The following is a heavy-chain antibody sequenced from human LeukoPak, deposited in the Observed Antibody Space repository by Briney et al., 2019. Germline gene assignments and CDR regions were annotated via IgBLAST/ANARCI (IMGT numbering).Heavy chain of an antibody. V-gene: IGHV3-30-3*01. CDR1: GFTFSSYA. CDR2: ISYDGSNK. D-gene: IGHD5-18*01. Sequence: GGSLRLSCAASGFTFSSYAMHWVRQAPGKGLEWVAVISYDGSNKYYADSVKGRFTISRDNSKNTLYLQMNSLRAEDTAVYYCAREGVDTAMVVRGCAFDIWGQGTMVTVSS. J-gene: IGHJ3*02. CDR3: AREGVDTAMVVRGCAFDI.